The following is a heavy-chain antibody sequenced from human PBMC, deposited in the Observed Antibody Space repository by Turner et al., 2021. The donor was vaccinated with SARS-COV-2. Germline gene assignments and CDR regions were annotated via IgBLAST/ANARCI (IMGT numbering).Heavy chain of an antibody. CDR1: GFTLSSYA. J-gene: IGHJ4*02. D-gene: IGHD4-17*01. Sequence: EVQLLESGGGLVQPGGSLRLSCAASGFTLSSYAMSWVRQAPGKGLEWVSDLSGSGGSTYYADSVKGRFTISRDTSKNTLYLQMNSLRAEDTAVYYCAKVPPYGDYFDYWGQGTLVTVSS. CDR2: LSGSGGST. CDR3: AKVPPYGDYFDY. V-gene: IGHV3-23*01.